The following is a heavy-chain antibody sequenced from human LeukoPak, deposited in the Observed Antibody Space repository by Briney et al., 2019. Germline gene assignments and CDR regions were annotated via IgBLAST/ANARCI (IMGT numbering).Heavy chain of an antibody. CDR3: ARHGVTEWLRPTYYFDY. J-gene: IGHJ4*02. V-gene: IGHV4-59*08. Sequence: KPSETLSLTCTVSGGSISSYYWSWIRQPPGKGLEWIEYIYYSGSTNYNPSLKSRVTISVDTSKNQFSLKLSSVTAADTAVYYCARHGVTEWLRPTYYFDYWGQGTLVTVSS. CDR1: GGSISSYY. D-gene: IGHD5-12*01. CDR2: IYYSGST.